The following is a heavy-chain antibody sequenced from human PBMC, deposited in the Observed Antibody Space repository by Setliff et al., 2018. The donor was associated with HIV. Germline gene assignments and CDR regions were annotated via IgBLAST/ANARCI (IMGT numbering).Heavy chain of an antibody. J-gene: IGHJ5*02. D-gene: IGHD6-13*01. CDR1: GGSISSGGYY. Sequence: SETLSLTCTVSGGSISSGGYYWSWIRQHPGKGLEWIGYIYYSGSTYYNPSLKHRVTISADTSKNQFSLKLTSVTAADTAVYYCARGERYSSSWYEGDNGFDPWGQGTLVTVSS. CDR3: ARGERYSSSWYEGDNGFDP. V-gene: IGHV4-31*03. CDR2: IYYSGST.